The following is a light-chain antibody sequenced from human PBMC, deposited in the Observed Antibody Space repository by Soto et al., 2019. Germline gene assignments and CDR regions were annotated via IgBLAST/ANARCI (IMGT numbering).Light chain of an antibody. V-gene: IGLV2-14*01. CDR2: DVS. Sequence: QSALTQPASVSGSPGQSITISCTGTSSDVGGYNYVSWYQQHPGIAPKLMIYDVSNRPSGFSNRFSGSKSGNTASLTISGLQAEDEADYYCSSYTSSSTLLYVFGTGTKLTVL. CDR1: SSDVGGYNY. J-gene: IGLJ1*01. CDR3: SSYTSSSTLLYV.